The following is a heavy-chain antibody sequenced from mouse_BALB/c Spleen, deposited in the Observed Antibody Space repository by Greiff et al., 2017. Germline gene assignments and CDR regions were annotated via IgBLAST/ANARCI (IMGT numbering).Heavy chain of an antibody. CDR3: ARYGSSYDWFAY. CDR1: GFTFSSYA. J-gene: IGHJ3*01. V-gene: IGHV5-6-5*01. Sequence: DVQLQESGGGLVKPGGSLKLSCAASGFTFSSYAMSWVRQTPEKRLEWVASISSGGSTYYPDSVKGRFTISRDNARNILYLQMSSLRSEDTAMYYCARYGSSYDWFAYWGQGTLVTVSA. D-gene: IGHD1-1*01. CDR2: ISSGGST.